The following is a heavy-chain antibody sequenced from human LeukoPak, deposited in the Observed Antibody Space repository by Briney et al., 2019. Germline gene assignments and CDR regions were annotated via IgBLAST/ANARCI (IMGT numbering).Heavy chain of an antibody. D-gene: IGHD3-22*01. Sequence: SETLSLTCAVYGGSFSGYYLSWIRQPPGKGLEWIGEIHHSGITNYNPSLESRVTISLDTSKSHFSLKLNSVTAADTAVYYCARGIPDYYDNSGLGYWGQGTLVTVSS. CDR2: IHHSGIT. CDR1: GGSFSGYY. J-gene: IGHJ4*02. CDR3: ARGIPDYYDNSGLGY. V-gene: IGHV4-34*01.